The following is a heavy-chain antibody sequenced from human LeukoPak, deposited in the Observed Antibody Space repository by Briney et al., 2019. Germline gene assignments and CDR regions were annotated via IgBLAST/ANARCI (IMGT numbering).Heavy chain of an antibody. CDR2: TYPGDSDT. D-gene: IGHD3-10*01. V-gene: IGHV5-51*01. J-gene: IGHJ4*02. CDR1: GYTFTKFW. Sequence: GESLEISCKASGYTFTKFWIGWVPQMPGKGLEWVGVTYPGDSDTRYSPSFQGQVTISADKSISTAYLQWSSLKASDAAMYYCAASTYGSGAYVGFDSWGQGTLVTVSS. CDR3: AASTYGSGAYVGFDS.